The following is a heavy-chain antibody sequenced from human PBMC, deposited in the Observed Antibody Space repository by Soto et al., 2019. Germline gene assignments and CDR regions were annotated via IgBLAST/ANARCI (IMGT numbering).Heavy chain of an antibody. Sequence: QVQLVQSGAEVKKPGASVKVSCKASGCTFTSYAMHWVRQAPGQRLEWMGWINAGNGNTKYSQKFQGRVTITRDTSASTAYMELSSLRSEDTAVYYCARDGVVGAIFYFDYWSQGTLVTVSS. V-gene: IGHV1-3*01. CDR2: INAGNGNT. D-gene: IGHD1-26*01. CDR3: ARDGVVGAIFYFDY. CDR1: GCTFTSYA. J-gene: IGHJ4*02.